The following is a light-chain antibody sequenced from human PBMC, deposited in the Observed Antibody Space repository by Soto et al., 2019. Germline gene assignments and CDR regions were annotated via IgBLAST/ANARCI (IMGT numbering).Light chain of an antibody. V-gene: IGKV3-15*01. Sequence: EIVLTQSPGTLSLSPGERATLSCRASQSVTSGCLGWHQQRPGQAPRLRIYGASTRATGIPARFSGSGSGTEFTLTISSLQSEDFAVYFCQQYNNWPPWTFGQGTKVDIK. CDR2: GAS. CDR3: QQYNNWPPWT. CDR1: QSVTSG. J-gene: IGKJ1*01.